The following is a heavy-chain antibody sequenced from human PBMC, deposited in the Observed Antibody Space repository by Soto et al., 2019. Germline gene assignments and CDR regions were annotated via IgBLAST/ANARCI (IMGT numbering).Heavy chain of an antibody. V-gene: IGHV3-7*01. D-gene: IGHD5-18*01. J-gene: IGHJ4*02. CDR1: GVTFSNYW. CDR3: ARDQPGYSYGYGLGY. Sequence: GGSLRLSCAASGVTFSNYWMGWVRQAPGKGLEWVANIKQDGSDKYYVDSVKGRFTISRDNAKNSLYLQMNSLRAEDTAVYYCARDQPGYSYGYGLGYWGQGTLVTVSS. CDR2: IKQDGSDK.